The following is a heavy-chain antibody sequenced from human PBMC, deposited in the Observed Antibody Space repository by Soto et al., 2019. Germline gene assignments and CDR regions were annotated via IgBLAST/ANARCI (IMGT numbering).Heavy chain of an antibody. J-gene: IGHJ4*02. CDR1: GFTFTRYS. CDR3: ARESEDLTSNCYF. Sequence: PGVSLRLSCSASGFTFTRYSMNWVRQAPGKGLEWVSSISSTTNYIYYGDSMKGRFTISRDNAKNSLYLEMNSLRAEDTAVYYCARESEDLTSNCYFCGQGTLVTVSS. D-gene: IGHD1-1*01. V-gene: IGHV3-21*06. CDR2: ISSTTNYI.